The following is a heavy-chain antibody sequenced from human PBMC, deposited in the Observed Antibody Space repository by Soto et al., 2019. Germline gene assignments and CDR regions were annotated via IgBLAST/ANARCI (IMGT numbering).Heavy chain of an antibody. CDR2: IKYSGTT. J-gene: IGHJ4*02. CDR1: GGSISSSRCH. CDR3: ARGDGGYGLYYFDY. Sequence: SETLSLTCTVSGGSISSSRCHWGWIRQPPGKGLEWIASIKYSGTTFYNPSLKSRVTLSVDTSKNQFALKLSSVTAAETAVYYCARGDGGYGLYYFDYWGQGTLVTVSS. D-gene: IGHD5-12*01. V-gene: IGHV4-39*01.